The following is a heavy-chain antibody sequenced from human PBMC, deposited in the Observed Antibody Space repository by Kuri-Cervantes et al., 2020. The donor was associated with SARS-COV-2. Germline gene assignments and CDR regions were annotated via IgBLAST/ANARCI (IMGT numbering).Heavy chain of an antibody. CDR1: GGTFRSYA. J-gene: IGHJ6*03. V-gene: IGHV1-69*06. Sequence: SVKVSCKASGGTFRSYAISWVRQAPRQGLEWMGRIIPIFGTVKYAQKFQGRVTIIADKSTSTAYMELSSLRSEDTAVYYCARTLVRRGDYGYYYFYMDVWGRGTTVTVSS. CDR2: IIPIFGTV. CDR3: ARTLVRRGDYGYYYFYMDV. D-gene: IGHD4-17*01.